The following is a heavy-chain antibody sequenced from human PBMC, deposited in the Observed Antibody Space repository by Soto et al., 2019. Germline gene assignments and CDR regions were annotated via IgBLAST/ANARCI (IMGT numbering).Heavy chain of an antibody. CDR1: GGSISSGGYY. V-gene: IGHV4-31*03. CDR2: IYYSGST. D-gene: IGHD3-22*01. J-gene: IGHJ4*02. CDR3: AAAATYYYDSSGYYSPNPAFDY. Sequence: SETLSLTCTVSGGSISSGGYYWSWIRQHPGKGLEWIGYIYYSGSTYYNPSLKSRVTISVDTSKNQFSLKLSSVTAADTAVYYCAAAATYYYDSSGYYSPNPAFDYWGQGPLVTVPS.